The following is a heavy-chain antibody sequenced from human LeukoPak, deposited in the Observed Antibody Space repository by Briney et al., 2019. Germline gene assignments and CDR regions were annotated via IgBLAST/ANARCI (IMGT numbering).Heavy chain of an antibody. V-gene: IGHV4-39*01. CDR2: IYYSGST. Sequence: SETLSLTCTVSGGSISSSSYYWGWIRQPPGKGLEWIGSIYYSGSTYYNPPLKSRVTISVDTSKNQFSLKLSSVTAADTAVYYCATWSGYSYGLFDYWGQGTLVTVSS. CDR3: ATWSGYSYGLFDY. CDR1: GGSISSSSYY. D-gene: IGHD5-18*01. J-gene: IGHJ4*02.